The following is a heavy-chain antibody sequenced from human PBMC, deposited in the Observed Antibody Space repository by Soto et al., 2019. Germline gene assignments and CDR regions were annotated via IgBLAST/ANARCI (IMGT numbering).Heavy chain of an antibody. Sequence: SEALSLTCAVPGDSISSYYCMCIRQPPGKGLESIGYMYYGRSTNYNPSLKSRVTMSVDTSTNQCSLKLSSVTAADTAVYYCARPHGGSSGWDNWFDPWGQGTLVTVSS. D-gene: IGHD6-25*01. CDR3: ARPHGGSSGWDNWFDP. CDR1: GDSISSYY. V-gene: IGHV4-59*01. CDR2: MYYGRST. J-gene: IGHJ5*02.